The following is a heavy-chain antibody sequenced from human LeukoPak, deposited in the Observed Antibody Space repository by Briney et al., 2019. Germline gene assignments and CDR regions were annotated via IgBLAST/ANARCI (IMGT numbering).Heavy chain of an antibody. CDR1: GFTFGDYA. V-gene: IGHV3-49*03. Sequence: GGSLRLSCTASGFTFGDYAMSWFRQAPGKGLEWVAFIRSKNYGGTTEYAASVKGRFTISRDDSESIVYLQMNSLKTEDTAVYYCTRDSNHYGSGSYYPDYWGQGTLVTVSS. CDR3: TRDSNHYGSGSYYPDY. CDR2: IRSKNYGGTT. D-gene: IGHD3-10*01. J-gene: IGHJ4*02.